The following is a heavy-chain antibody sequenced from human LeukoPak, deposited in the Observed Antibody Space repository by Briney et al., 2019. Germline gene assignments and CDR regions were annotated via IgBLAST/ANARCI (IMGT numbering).Heavy chain of an antibody. CDR3: AREPSSGSVSSWYPLDY. V-gene: IGHV3-48*01. CDR2: ISSGRTE. J-gene: IGHJ4*02. Sequence: GGSLRLSCVASGFTFSMHSLNWGRQTPGKGLEWVSYISSGRTEFYADSVKGRFTISRDNAKNSLYLQMNSLRVEDTAVYYCAREPSSGSVSSWYPLDYWGQGTLVTVSS. D-gene: IGHD6-13*01. CDR1: GFTFSMHS.